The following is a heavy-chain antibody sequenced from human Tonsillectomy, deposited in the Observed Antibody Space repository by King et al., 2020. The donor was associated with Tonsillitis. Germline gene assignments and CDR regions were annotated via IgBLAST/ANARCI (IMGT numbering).Heavy chain of an antibody. D-gene: IGHD5-18*01. Sequence: HGQLVQSGGGVVQPGRSLRLSCAASGFTFSSSAMHWVRQAPGKGLEWVAVISYAVFCIKITDSVKGRFTISRDNSKNTLYLQVNSLRVEDTAVYYCARGRVSGSSYGSYYPGMDVWGRGTTVTVSS. J-gene: IGHJ6*02. CDR2: ISYAVFCI. CDR3: ARGRVSGSSYGSYYPGMDV. CDR1: GFTFSSSA. V-gene: IGHV3-30-3*01.